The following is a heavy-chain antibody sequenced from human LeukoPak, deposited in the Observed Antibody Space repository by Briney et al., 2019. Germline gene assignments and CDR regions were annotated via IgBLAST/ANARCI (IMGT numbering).Heavy chain of an antibody. J-gene: IGHJ4*02. CDR3: ARDGYYGSGSPDY. CDR1: GDTFSSYA. V-gene: IGHV1-69*01. CDR2: IIPIFGTA. Sequence: SVKVSCKASGDTFSSYAISWVRQAPGQGLEWMGGIIPIFGTANYAQKFQGRVTITADESTSTAYMELSSLRSEDTAVYYCARDGYYGSGSPDYWGQGTLVTVSS. D-gene: IGHD3-10*01.